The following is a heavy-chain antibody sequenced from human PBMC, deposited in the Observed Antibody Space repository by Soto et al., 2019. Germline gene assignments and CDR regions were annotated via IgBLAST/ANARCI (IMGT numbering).Heavy chain of an antibody. CDR2: ISAHNGNT. J-gene: IGHJ4*02. D-gene: IGHD1-1*01. CDR3: ARGRYGDY. CDR1: GYDFTTYG. Sequence: QVHLVQSGAEVKKPGASVKVSCKGSGYDFTTYGITWVRQAPGQGLEWMAWISAHNGNTDYAQKLQGRVTVTRDTSTSTAYMELRILRSDDTAVSYCARGRYGDYWGQGALVTVSS. V-gene: IGHV1-18*01.